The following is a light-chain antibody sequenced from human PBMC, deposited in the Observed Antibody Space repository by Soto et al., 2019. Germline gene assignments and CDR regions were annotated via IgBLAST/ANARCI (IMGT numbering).Light chain of an antibody. J-gene: IGLJ1*01. V-gene: IGLV2-14*01. CDR2: EVS. CDR1: SSDVGGYNY. Sequence: QSALTQPASVSGSPGQSITISCTGTSSDVGGYNYVSWYQQHPGKAPKLMIYEVSNRPSGVSNRFSGSKSGNTASLTISGPQGGDEAYYYCSSYTSSSTLVFGTGTKLNVL. CDR3: SSYTSSSTLV.